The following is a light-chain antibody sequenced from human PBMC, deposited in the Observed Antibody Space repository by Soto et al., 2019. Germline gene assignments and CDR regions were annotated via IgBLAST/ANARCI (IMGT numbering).Light chain of an antibody. CDR1: SSDVGGYNY. J-gene: IGLJ1*01. V-gene: IGLV2-8*01. CDR2: EVY. Sequence: QSALTQPPSASGSPGQSVTISRTGTSSDVGGYNYVSWYQHHPGKAPKLIIYEVYKRPSGVPDRFSGSKSGNTAALTVSGLQAEDEADYYCSSYVGTNSYVFGTGTKSPS. CDR3: SSYVGTNSYV.